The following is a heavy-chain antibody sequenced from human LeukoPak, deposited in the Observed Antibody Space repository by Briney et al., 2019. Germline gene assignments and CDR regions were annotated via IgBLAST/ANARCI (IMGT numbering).Heavy chain of an antibody. CDR3: ARAGPGYCTSAGCFLSLDY. CDR2: IYHSGST. D-gene: IGHD2-2*01. J-gene: IGHJ4*02. CDR1: GGSGGSISSSNY. V-gene: IGHV4-4*02. Sequence: SETPSLTCAVSGGSGGSISSSNYWSWVRQPPGKGLEWIGEIYHSGSTNYNPSLKSRVTISVDKSKNQFSLKLNSVTAADTAVYYCARAGPGYCTSAGCFLSLDYWGQGTLVTVSS.